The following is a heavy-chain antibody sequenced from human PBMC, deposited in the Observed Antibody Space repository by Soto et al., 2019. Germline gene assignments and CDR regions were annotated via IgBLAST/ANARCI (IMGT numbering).Heavy chain of an antibody. CDR3: ARRYGGSLDY. J-gene: IGHJ4*02. D-gene: IGHD4-17*01. Sequence: SETLSLTCTVSGGSISSYYWSWIRQPPGKGLEWIGYIYYSGSTNYNPSLKSRVTISVDTSKNQFSLKLSSVTAADTAVYYCARRYGGSLDYCGQGTLVTVSS. V-gene: IGHV4-59*08. CDR2: IYYSGST. CDR1: GGSISSYY.